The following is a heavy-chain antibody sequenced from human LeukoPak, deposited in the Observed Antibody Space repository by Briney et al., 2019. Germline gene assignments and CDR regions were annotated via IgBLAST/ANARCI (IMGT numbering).Heavy chain of an antibody. V-gene: IGHV3-23*01. CDR3: AARRSGSNPFDY. CDR2: IIGNSLTT. J-gene: IGHJ4*02. CDR1: GLTFSNYA. Sequence: GGSLRLSCAASGLTFSNYAMGWIRQAPGKGLEWVAIIGNSLTTYYAESLKGRFTISRDRSKNMVYLQLDSLTTEDTARYYCAARRSGSNPFDYWGQGTLVTVSS. D-gene: IGHD1-26*01.